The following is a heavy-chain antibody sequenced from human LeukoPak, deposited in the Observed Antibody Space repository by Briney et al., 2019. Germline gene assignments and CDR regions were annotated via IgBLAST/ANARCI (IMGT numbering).Heavy chain of an antibody. CDR2: ISSSGSTI. J-gene: IGHJ6*04. CDR1: GFTFSRSW. V-gene: IGHV3-48*03. CDR3: AELGITMIGGV. D-gene: IGHD3-10*02. Sequence: GGSLRLSCAASGFTFSRSWMHWVRQAPGKGLEWVSYISSSGSTIYYADSVKGRFTISRDNAKNSLYLQMNSLRAEDTAVYYCAELGITMIGGVWGEGTTVTISS.